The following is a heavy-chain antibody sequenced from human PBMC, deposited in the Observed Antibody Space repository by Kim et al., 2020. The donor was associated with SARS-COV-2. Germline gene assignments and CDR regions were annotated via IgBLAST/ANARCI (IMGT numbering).Heavy chain of an antibody. D-gene: IGHD3-22*01. V-gene: IGHV1-24*01. CDR2: FDPEDGET. J-gene: IGHJ4*02. Sequence: ASVKVSCKVSGYTLTELSMHWVRQAPGKGLEWMGGFDPEDGETIYAQKFQGRVTMTEDTSTDTAYMELSSLRSEDTAVYYCATLAPHYDSSGYFDYWGQGTLVTVSS. CDR1: GYTLTELS. CDR3: ATLAPHYDSSGYFDY.